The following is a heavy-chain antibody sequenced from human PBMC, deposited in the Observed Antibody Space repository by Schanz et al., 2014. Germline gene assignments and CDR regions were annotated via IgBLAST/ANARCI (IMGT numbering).Heavy chain of an antibody. Sequence: QVQLVQSGAEVKKPGASVKVSCKTSGYTFTDYPINWVRQAPGRRLEWMGWINTASGNTRYSEAFQGRVTMARDTAATTTYMDLSSLTSEDTAVNYCAKVAEEGPNINNRGGDYFDIWGQGTLVTVSA. CDR1: GYTFTDYP. CDR2: INTASGNT. J-gene: IGHJ4*02. D-gene: IGHD2-15*01. CDR3: AKVAEEGPNINNRGGDYFDI. V-gene: IGHV1-3*04.